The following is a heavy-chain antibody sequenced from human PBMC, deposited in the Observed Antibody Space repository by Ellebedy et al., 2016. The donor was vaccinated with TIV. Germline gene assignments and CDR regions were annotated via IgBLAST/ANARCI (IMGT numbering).Heavy chain of an antibody. Sequence: GESLKISCAASGFTFTSYAMTWVRQAPGKGLEWVSSVIHDGTITYYADSVKGRFTISRDNSTNTLYLQLTSLRAEDSAIYFFGRDAVTGNSRWDWLDPWGQGSLVTVSS. J-gene: IGHJ5*02. CDR3: GRDAVTGNSRWDWLDP. CDR1: GFTFTSYA. CDR2: VIHDGTIT. D-gene: IGHD6-13*01. V-gene: IGHV3-23*01.